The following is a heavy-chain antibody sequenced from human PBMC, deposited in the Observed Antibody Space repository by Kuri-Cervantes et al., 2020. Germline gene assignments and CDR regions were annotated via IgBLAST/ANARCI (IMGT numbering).Heavy chain of an antibody. D-gene: IGHD3-3*01. CDR1: GYTFTSYY. CDR3: ARGPGFGVVIMPTHYMDV. J-gene: IGHJ6*03. V-gene: IGHV1-46*01. Sequence: ASVKVSCKASGYTFTSYYMHWVRQAPGQGLEWMGIINPSGGSTSYAQKFQGRVTMTRDASTSTAYMELRSLRSDDTAVYYCARGPGFGVVIMPTHYMDVWGKGTTVTVSS. CDR2: INPSGGST.